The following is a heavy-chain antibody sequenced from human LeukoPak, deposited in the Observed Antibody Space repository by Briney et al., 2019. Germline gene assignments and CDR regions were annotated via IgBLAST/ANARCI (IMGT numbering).Heavy chain of an antibody. CDR3: AIAVAGTGNSFGY. J-gene: IGHJ4*02. D-gene: IGHD6-19*01. CDR2: INHSGST. Sequence: PSETLSLTCAVYGGSFSGYYWSWIRQPPGKGLEWIGEINHSGSTNYNPSLKSRVTISVDTSKNQFSLKLSSVTAADTAVYYCAIAVAGTGNSFGYWGQGTLATVSS. CDR1: GGSFSGYY. V-gene: IGHV4-34*01.